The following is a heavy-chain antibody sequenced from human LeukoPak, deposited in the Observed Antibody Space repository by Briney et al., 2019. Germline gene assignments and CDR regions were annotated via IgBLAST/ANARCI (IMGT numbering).Heavy chain of an antibody. J-gene: IGHJ4*02. CDR1: GYTFTSYG. CDR2: ISAHNGNK. Sequence: GASVKLSCEASGYTFTSYGISWVRQAPGQACVGMGWISAHNGNKKYTQKLQGRDTITTDTPTHTPYRELRSLRSDDTVVYYCARVVYYCGNSRGIDCWGRGTLVSVS. D-gene: IGHD4-23*01. V-gene: IGHV1-18*01. CDR3: ARVVYYCGNSRGIDC.